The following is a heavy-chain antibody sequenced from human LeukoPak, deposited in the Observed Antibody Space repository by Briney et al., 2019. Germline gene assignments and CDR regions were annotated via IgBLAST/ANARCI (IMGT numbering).Heavy chain of an antibody. V-gene: IGHV4-59*01. CDR2: ISYSGST. CDR1: GGSISGYY. D-gene: IGHD1-14*01. Sequence: SETLSLTCTVSGGSISGYYWSWIRQPPGKGLEWIGYISYSGSTNYNPSLKSRVTISVDTSKNLFSLNLKLTSVTAADTAVYYCARDPRRHRGAFDIWGQGTMVSVSS. J-gene: IGHJ3*02. CDR3: ARDPRRHRGAFDI.